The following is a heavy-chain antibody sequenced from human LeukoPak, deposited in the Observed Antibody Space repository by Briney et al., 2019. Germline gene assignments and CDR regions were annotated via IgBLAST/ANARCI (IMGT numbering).Heavy chain of an antibody. CDR3: ARGPRYCSSTSCYWGRDY. CDR1: VYTFTSYD. D-gene: IGHD2-2*01. CDR2: MNPNSGNT. J-gene: IGHJ4*02. V-gene: IGHV1-8*01. Sequence: ASVKVSCTASVYTFTSYDINWVRQATGQGLEWMGWMNPNSGNTGYAQKFQGRVTMTRNTSISTAYMELSSLRSEDTAVYYCARGPRYCSSTSCYWGRDYWGQGTLVTVSS.